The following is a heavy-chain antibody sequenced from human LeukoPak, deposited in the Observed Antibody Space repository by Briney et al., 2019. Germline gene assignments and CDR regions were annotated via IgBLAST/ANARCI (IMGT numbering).Heavy chain of an antibody. CDR3: ARDGVGATLDY. D-gene: IGHD1-26*01. Sequence: GRSLRLSCAASGFTFSSYAMHWVRQAPGKGLEWVAVISYDGSNKYYADSVKGRFTISRDNAKNTLYLQMNSLSGEDTAVYFCARDGVGATLDYWGQGTLVTVSS. V-gene: IGHV3-30-3*01. J-gene: IGHJ4*02. CDR1: GFTFSSYA. CDR2: ISYDGSNK.